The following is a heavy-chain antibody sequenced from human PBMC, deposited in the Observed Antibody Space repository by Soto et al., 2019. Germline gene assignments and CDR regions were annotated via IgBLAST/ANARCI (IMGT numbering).Heavy chain of an antibody. D-gene: IGHD2-8*01. CDR1: GYTFTSYD. V-gene: IGHV1-8*01. CDR2: MNPNSGNT. Sequence: QVQLVQSGAEVKKPGASVKVSCKASGYTFTSYDINWVRQATGQGLEWMGWMNPNSGNTGYAQKLHGRVTMTRNTSISTAYMELSSLRSEDTAVYYCASAKRGYCTNGVCYTNQGLPDDWGQGTLVTVSS. CDR3: ASAKRGYCTNGVCYTNQGLPDD. J-gene: IGHJ4*02.